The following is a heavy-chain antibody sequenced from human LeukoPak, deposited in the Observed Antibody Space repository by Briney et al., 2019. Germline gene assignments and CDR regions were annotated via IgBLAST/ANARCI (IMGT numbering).Heavy chain of an antibody. D-gene: IGHD3-22*01. CDR2: IWYDGSEE. CDR1: GFVFRNYA. J-gene: IGHJ4*02. Sequence: PGGSLRLSCAASGFVFRNYAMHWVRQAPGKGLEWVAMIWYDGSEEFYVDSVKGRFTISRDNSKDTLFLQMNSLRGDDTAVYYCARGVSFYNSSGYHPFDYWGQGALVTVSS. V-gene: IGHV3-33*01. CDR3: ARGVSFYNSSGYHPFDY.